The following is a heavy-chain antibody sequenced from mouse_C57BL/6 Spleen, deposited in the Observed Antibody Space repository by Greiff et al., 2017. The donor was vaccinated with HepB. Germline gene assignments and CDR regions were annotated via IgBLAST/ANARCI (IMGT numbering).Heavy chain of an antibody. J-gene: IGHJ3*01. Sequence: EVQLQQSGPELVKPGASVKISCKASGYSFTGYYMNWVKQSPEKSLEWIGEINPSTGGTTYNQKFKAKATLTVDKSSSTAYMQLKSLTSEDSAVYYCARFSNWEGFAYWGQGTLVTVSA. CDR2: INPSTGGT. D-gene: IGHD4-1*02. CDR3: ARFSNWEGFAY. V-gene: IGHV1-42*01. CDR1: GYSFTGYY.